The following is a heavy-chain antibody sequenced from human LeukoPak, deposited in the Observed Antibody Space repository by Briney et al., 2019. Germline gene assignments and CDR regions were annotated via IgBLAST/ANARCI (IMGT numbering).Heavy chain of an antibody. CDR2: IYYSGST. D-gene: IGHD4-17*01. Sequence: PSETLSLTCTVSGGSISSGGYYWSWIRQHPGKGLEWIGYIYYSGSTYYNPSLKSRVTISVDTSKNQFSLKLSSVTAADTAVYYCARNSYGDYVRFDPGGQGTLVTVSS. CDR1: GGSISSGGYY. J-gene: IGHJ5*02. V-gene: IGHV4-31*03. CDR3: ARNSYGDYVRFDP.